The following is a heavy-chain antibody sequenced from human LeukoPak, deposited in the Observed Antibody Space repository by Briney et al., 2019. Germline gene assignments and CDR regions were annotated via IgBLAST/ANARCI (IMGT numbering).Heavy chain of an antibody. V-gene: IGHV3-23*01. CDR2: ISGSGGST. CDR3: AKSPLWIQLGDY. Sequence: QPGGSLRLSCAASGFTFSSYGMHWVRQAPGKGLEWVSAISGSGGSTYYADSVKGRFTISRDNSKNTLYLQMNSLRAEDTAVYYCAKSPLWIQLGDYWGQGTLVTVSS. CDR1: GFTFSSYG. J-gene: IGHJ4*02. D-gene: IGHD5-18*01.